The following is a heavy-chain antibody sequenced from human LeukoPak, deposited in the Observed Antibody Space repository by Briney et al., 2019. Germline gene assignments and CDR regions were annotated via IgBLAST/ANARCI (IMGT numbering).Heavy chain of an antibody. CDR1: GGSFSGYY. D-gene: IGHD2-21*01. V-gene: IGHV4-34*01. Sequence: PSETPSLTCAVYGGSFSGYYWSWIRQPPGEGLEWIGEINHSGSTNYNPSLKSRVTISVDTSKNQFSLKLSSVTAADTAVYYCARGGGAFDYWGQGTLVTVSS. CDR3: ARGGGAFDY. CDR2: INHSGST. J-gene: IGHJ4*02.